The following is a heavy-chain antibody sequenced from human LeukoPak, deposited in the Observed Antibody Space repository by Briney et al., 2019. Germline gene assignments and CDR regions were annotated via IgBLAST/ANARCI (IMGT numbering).Heavy chain of an antibody. Sequence: ASVKDSCKASGYTLSSYGISCVPHTPEQGLERVGWTSAYNGNTKYAQMGEGRVTMTTDTSTSTAYMEVRSLRSDETAMYYCARDVGDNVTIPAAMSVPWGQGTLVTVSS. J-gene: IGHJ5*02. D-gene: IGHD2-2*01. CDR1: GYTLSSYG. CDR2: TSAYNGNT. V-gene: IGHV1-18*01. CDR3: ARDVGDNVTIPAAMSVP.